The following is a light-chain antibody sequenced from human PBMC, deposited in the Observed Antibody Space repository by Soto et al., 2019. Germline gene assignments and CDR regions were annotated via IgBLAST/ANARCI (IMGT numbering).Light chain of an antibody. CDR3: QQVDSYPRT. V-gene: IGKV1-9*01. CDR1: QAIGRY. Sequence: IQLTQSPSSLSASVGDTVTITCRASQAIGRYFAWYQQRPGTAPKLLIYSASTLHSGVPSRFSGSGSGTDSTLTISSLQAEDFATYYCQQVDSYPRTFGPGTTVEI. CDR2: SAS. J-gene: IGKJ3*01.